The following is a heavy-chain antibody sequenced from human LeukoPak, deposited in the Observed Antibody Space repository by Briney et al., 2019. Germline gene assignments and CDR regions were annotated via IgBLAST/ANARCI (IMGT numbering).Heavy chain of an antibody. V-gene: IGHV1-2*02. Sequence: GASVKVSCTASGYTFTGYYMHWVRQAPGQGLEWMGWINPNSGGTNYAQKFQGRVTMTRDTSISTAYMELSRLRSDDTAVYYCARRRLYCSGGSCPAEVFDIWGQGTMVTVSS. CDR1: GYTFTGYY. D-gene: IGHD2-15*01. CDR2: INPNSGGT. CDR3: ARRRLYCSGGSCPAEVFDI. J-gene: IGHJ3*02.